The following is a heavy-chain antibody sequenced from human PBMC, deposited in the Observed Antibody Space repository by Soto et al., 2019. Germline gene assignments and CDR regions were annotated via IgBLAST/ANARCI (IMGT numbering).Heavy chain of an antibody. Sequence: SVKGYCKASGDTFSSYAIGWVRQATGQGLEWMGGIIPIFGTANYAQKFQGRVTITADKSTSTAYMELSSLRSEDTAVYYCARDRGSSWYVGWFDPWGQGTLVTVSS. CDR2: IIPIFGTA. V-gene: IGHV1-69*06. CDR1: GDTFSSYA. J-gene: IGHJ5*02. CDR3: ARDRGSSWYVGWFDP. D-gene: IGHD6-13*01.